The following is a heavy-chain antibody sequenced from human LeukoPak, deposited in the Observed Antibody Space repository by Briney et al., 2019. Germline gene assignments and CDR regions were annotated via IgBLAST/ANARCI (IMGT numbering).Heavy chain of an antibody. D-gene: IGHD2-2*02. Sequence: GESLKISCKGSGNSFTTYWIGWVRQMPGKGLEWMGIIYPGDSDTRYSPSFQGQVTISADKSISTAYLQWSSLKASDTAMYYCARRLGYCSSTSCYSPFDPWGQGTLVTVSS. J-gene: IGHJ5*02. CDR2: IYPGDSDT. CDR1: GNSFTTYW. CDR3: ARRLGYCSSTSCYSPFDP. V-gene: IGHV5-51*01.